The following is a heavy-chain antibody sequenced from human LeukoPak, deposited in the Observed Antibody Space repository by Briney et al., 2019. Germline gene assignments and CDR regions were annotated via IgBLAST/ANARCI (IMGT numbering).Heavy chain of an antibody. J-gene: IGHJ5*02. D-gene: IGHD6-6*01. CDR2: INPNSGGT. Sequence: GASVKVSCKASGYTFTGYYMHWVRQAPGQGLEWMGWINPNSGGTNYAQKFQGRVTMTRDTSISTAYMELSRLRSDDTAVYYCARDPLYSSSANWFDPWGQGTLVTVSS. V-gene: IGHV1-2*02. CDR1: GYTFTGYY. CDR3: ARDPLYSSSANWFDP.